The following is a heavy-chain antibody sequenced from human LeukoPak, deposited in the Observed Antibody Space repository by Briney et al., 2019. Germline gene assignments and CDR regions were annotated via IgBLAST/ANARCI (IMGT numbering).Heavy chain of an antibody. CDR3: AKDSDGYDYFDY. D-gene: IGHD5-12*01. CDR2: ISYDGSNK. CDR1: GFTFSSYG. Sequence: GGSLRLSCAASGFTFSSYGMHWVRQAPGKGLEWVAVISYDGSNKYYADSVKGRFTISRDNSKNTLYLQMNSLRAEDTAVYYCAKDSDGYDYFDYWGQGTLVTVPS. J-gene: IGHJ4*02. V-gene: IGHV3-30*18.